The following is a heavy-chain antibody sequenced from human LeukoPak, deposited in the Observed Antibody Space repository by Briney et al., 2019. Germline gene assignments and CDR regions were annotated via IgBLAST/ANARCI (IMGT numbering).Heavy chain of an antibody. CDR1: GYTFTSYA. Sequence: ASVKVSCKASGYTFTSYAMHWVRQAPGQRLEWMGWINAGNGNTKYSQKFQGRVTITRDTSASTAYMELSRLRSDDTAVYYCARDHEYSSIIWFDPWGQGTLVTVSS. CDR2: INAGNGNT. J-gene: IGHJ5*02. CDR3: ARDHEYSSIIWFDP. D-gene: IGHD6-6*01. V-gene: IGHV1-3*01.